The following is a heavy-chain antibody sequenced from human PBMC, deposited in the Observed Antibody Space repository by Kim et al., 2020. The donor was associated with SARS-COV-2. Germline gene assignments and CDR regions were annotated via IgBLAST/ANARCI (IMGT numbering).Heavy chain of an antibody. V-gene: IGHV3-7*01. J-gene: IGHJ4*02. D-gene: IGHD1-7*01. CDR3: ARGSSLDF. Sequence: GGGKYHLDTGKGRFTISRDNANNSLWLHMTSLRVEDTAVYYCARGSSLDFWGQGIQVTVSS. CDR2: GGGK.